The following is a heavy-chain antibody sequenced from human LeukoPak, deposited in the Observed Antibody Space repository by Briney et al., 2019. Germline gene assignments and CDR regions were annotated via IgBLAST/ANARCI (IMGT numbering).Heavy chain of an antibody. CDR2: IYYSGST. V-gene: IGHV4-59*01. CDR3: AREYYGSGVLDP. Sequence: SVALSLTCAVYGGSFSGYYWSWIRQPPGKGLEWIGYIYYSGSTNYNPSLKSRVTISVDTSKNQFSLKLSSVTAADTAVYYCAREYYGSGVLDPWGQGTLVTVSS. CDR1: GGSFSGYY. J-gene: IGHJ5*02. D-gene: IGHD3-10*01.